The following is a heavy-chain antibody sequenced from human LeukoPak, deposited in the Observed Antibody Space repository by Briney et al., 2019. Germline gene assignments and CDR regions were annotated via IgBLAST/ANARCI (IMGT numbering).Heavy chain of an antibody. Sequence: GGSLRLSCAVSGFTFNNYWMHWVRQAPGKGLVWVSRINNDGSSTSYADSVKGRFTISRDNAKNSLYLQMNNLRAEDTAVYYCARARDYYGSGSYYYYYYYMDVWGKGTTVTVSS. V-gene: IGHV3-74*01. CDR1: GFTFNNYW. J-gene: IGHJ6*03. D-gene: IGHD3-10*01. CDR3: ARARDYYGSGSYYYYYYYMDV. CDR2: INNDGSST.